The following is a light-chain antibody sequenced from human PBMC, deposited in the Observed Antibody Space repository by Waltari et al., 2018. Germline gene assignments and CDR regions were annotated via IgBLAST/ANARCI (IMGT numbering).Light chain of an antibody. CDR1: QGISNY. J-gene: IGKJ1*01. Sequence: DIQMTQSPSAMSASVGDRVTITCWANQGISNYLTWFQQKPGKVPERLIYGASSLQSGVPSRFSGSGSGTEFTLTISSLQREDVATYYCLQHKSYPWTFGQGTKVEIK. V-gene: IGKV1-17*03. CDR2: GAS. CDR3: LQHKSYPWT.